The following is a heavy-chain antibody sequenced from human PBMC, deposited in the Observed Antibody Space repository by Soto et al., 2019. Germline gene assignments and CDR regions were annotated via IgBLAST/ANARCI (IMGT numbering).Heavy chain of an antibody. Sequence: GASVKVSCKASGGTFSSYAISWVRQAPGQGLEWMGGIIPIFGTANYAQKFQGRVTITADKSTSTAYMGRSSLRSEDTPVYYCASLSNSPPYGDYYHAFDIWGQGSMVTVS. CDR2: IIPIFGTA. D-gene: IGHD4-17*01. CDR1: GGTFSSYA. CDR3: ASLSNSPPYGDYYHAFDI. J-gene: IGHJ3*02. V-gene: IGHV1-69*06.